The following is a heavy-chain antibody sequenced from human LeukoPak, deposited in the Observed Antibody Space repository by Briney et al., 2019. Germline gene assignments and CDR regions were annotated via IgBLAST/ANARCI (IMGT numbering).Heavy chain of an antibody. J-gene: IGHJ4*02. CDR3: ATAGYYYDSSGYFFDY. D-gene: IGHD3-22*01. CDR1: GFTFSSYG. Sequence: GGSLRLSCAASGFTFSSYGMHWVRQAPGKGLEWVAFIRYDGSNKNYADSVKGRFTISRDNSKNTLYLQMNSLRAEDTAVYYCATAGYYYDSSGYFFDYWGQGTLVTVSS. V-gene: IGHV3-30*02. CDR2: IRYDGSNK.